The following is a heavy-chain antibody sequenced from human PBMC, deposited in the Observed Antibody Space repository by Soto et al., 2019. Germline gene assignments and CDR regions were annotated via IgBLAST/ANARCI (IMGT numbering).Heavy chain of an antibody. CDR3: ARSDSSGWYFDY. J-gene: IGHJ4*02. Sequence: SETLSLTCNVSGGSMSFYYWSWIRQPPGKGLEWVGYIYYRGTTNYSPSLKSRVTILIDKSKNRFSLNLNSLTAADTAVYYCARSDSSGWYFDYWGQGALVTVSS. CDR1: GGSMSFYY. CDR2: IYYRGTT. D-gene: IGHD6-19*01. V-gene: IGHV4-59*12.